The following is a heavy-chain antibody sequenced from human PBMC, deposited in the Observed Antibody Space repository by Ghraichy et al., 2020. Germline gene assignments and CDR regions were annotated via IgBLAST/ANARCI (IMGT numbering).Heavy chain of an antibody. J-gene: IGHJ4*02. V-gene: IGHV3-33*05. CDR2: IQSDGSRT. Sequence: GGSLRLSCVTSGFTFSYYGMHWVRQAPGKGLKWVAAIQSDGSRTYYEDSVKGRFTIARDKARNTVSLQTNSLSAEDTAVYYCARDADTSGHSSHFDYWGQGTLVTVSS. CDR3: ARDADTSGHSSHFDY. CDR1: GFTFSYYG. D-gene: IGHD3-22*01.